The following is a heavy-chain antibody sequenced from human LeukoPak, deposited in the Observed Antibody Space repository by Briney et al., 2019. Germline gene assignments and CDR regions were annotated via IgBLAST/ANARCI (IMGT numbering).Heavy chain of an antibody. CDR3: ARGAVGQWLVPLDY. J-gene: IGHJ4*02. Sequence: GGSLRLSCAASGFTFSSYAMHWVRQAPGKGLEWVAVISYDGSNKYYADSVKGRFTIPRDNSKNTLYLQMNSLRAEDTAVYYCARGAVGQWLVPLDYWGQGTLVTVSS. D-gene: IGHD6-19*01. CDR1: GFTFSSYA. CDR2: ISYDGSNK. V-gene: IGHV3-30-3*01.